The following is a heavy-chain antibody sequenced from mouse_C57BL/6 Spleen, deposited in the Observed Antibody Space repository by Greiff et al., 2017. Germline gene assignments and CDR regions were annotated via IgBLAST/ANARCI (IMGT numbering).Heavy chain of an antibody. CDR2: IYPGSGNT. J-gene: IGHJ2*01. D-gene: IGHD2-4*01. Sequence: VQLQQSGAELVRPGASVKLSCKASGYTFTDYYINWVKQRPGQGLEWIARIYPGSGNTYYNEKFKGKATLTAEKSSSTAYMQLSSLTSEDSAVYFCARDYDYGDYWGQGTTLTVSS. CDR1: GYTFTDYY. V-gene: IGHV1-76*01. CDR3: ARDYDYGDY.